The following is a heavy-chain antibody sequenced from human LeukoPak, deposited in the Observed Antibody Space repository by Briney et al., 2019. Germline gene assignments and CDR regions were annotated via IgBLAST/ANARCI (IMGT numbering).Heavy chain of an antibody. V-gene: IGHV3-11*01. CDR1: GFTFSDYY. Sequence: GSLRLSCAASGFTFSDYYMSWIRQAPGKGLEWVSYISHSGRAMYYADSVKGRFTISRDNAKNSLYLQMNSLRAGDTAVYYCARDSIVRGNIGNDMDVWGKGTTVTVSS. J-gene: IGHJ6*03. CDR2: ISHSGRAM. D-gene: IGHD2-8*01. CDR3: ARDSIVRGNIGNDMDV.